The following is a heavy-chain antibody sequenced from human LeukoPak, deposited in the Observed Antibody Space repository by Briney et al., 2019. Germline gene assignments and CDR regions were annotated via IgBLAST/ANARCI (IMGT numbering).Heavy chain of an antibody. CDR2: IYENGGTT. D-gene: IGHD4-23*01. CDR3: ARGNSVNRYFYALDV. V-gene: IGHV3-23*01. Sequence: PGGSLRFSCVGSGFTFRSHAMSWVRQAPEKGLEFVSGIYENGGTTYYADSVKGRFSISRDNSKNTLYLQMDSLRLEDTAVYYCARGNSVNRYFYALDVWGQGTTVTVSS. CDR1: GFTFRSHA. J-gene: IGHJ6*02.